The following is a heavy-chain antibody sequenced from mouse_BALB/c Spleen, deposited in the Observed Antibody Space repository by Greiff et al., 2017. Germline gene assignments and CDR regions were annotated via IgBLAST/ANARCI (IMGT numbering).Heavy chain of an antibody. CDR2: IDPANGNT. D-gene: IGHD2-4*01. J-gene: IGHJ3*01. Sequence: VQLKESGAELVKPGASVKLSCTASGFNIKDTYMHWVKQRPEQGLEWIGRIDPANGNTKYDPKFQGKATITADTSSNTAYLQLSSLTSEDTAVYYCAREGDYDEGFAYWGQGTLVTVSA. CDR3: AREGDYDEGFAY. CDR1: GFNIKDTY. V-gene: IGHV14-3*02.